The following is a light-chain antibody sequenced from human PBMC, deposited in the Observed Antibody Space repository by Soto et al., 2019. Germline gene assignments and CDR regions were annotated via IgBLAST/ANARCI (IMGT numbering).Light chain of an antibody. CDR2: LGS. Sequence: DIVMTQSPLSLVVTPGEPASISCRSSQRLLNSNGYNYLDWYLQKPGQSPQLLIYLGSSRASGVPDRFSGSGSGTDFTLTISRVEAEDVGCDYGIQALQAPLTFGRGTKVEIK. CDR3: IQALQAPLT. CDR1: QRLLNSNGYNY. J-gene: IGKJ1*01. V-gene: IGKV2-28*01.